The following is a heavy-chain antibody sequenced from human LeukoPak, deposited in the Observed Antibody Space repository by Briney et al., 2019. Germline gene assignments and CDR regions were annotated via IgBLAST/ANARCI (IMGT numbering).Heavy chain of an antibody. J-gene: IGHJ4*02. CDR3: ASELWFGES. CDR2: IYSGGST. D-gene: IGHD3-10*01. CDR1: GFFFSSYY. V-gene: IGHV3-53*01. Sequence: PGGSLRLSCAASGFFFSSYYMSWVRQAPGKGLEWVSVIYSGGSTYYADSVKGRFTISRDNSKNTLYLQMNSLRAEDTAVYYCASELWFGESRGQGTLVTVSS.